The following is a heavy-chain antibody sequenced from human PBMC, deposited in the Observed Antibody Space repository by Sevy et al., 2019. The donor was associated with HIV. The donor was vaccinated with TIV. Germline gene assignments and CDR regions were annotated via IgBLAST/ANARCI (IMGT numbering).Heavy chain of an antibody. CDR3: ARDRYYDASGYYYYYYGMDV. D-gene: IGHD3-22*01. Sequence: GGSLRLSCAASGLSVSDNYMNWVRQAPGKGLELVSVIYSDGRTYYADSVKGRFTISRDNCKNTLYLHMNNLRPEDTAVYYCARDRYYDASGYYYYYYGMDVWGQGTTVTVSS. CDR2: IYSDGRT. CDR1: GLSVSDNY. V-gene: IGHV3-66*01. J-gene: IGHJ6*02.